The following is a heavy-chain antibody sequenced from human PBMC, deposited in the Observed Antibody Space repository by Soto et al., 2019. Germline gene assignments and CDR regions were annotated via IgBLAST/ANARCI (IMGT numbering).Heavy chain of an antibody. J-gene: IGHJ3*02. Sequence: QVQLVQSGAEVKKPGSSVKVSCKASGGTFSSYAISWVRQAPGQGLEWMGGIIPIFGTANYAQKFQGRVTITADESTSTAYMELSSLRSEYTAVYYCARDPVEMATIATLYAFDIWGQGTMVTVSS. CDR2: IIPIFGTA. D-gene: IGHD5-12*01. V-gene: IGHV1-69*12. CDR3: ARDPVEMATIATLYAFDI. CDR1: GGTFSSYA.